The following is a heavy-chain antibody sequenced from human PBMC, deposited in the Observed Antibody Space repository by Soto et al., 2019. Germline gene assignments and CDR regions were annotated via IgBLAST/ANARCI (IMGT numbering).Heavy chain of an antibody. D-gene: IGHD2-2*01. CDR2: ISPTGGT. CDR1: GYSFTSYY. J-gene: IGHJ6*02. CDR3: ATTYLGYCSSASCYEALAYGMDV. V-gene: IGHV1-46*03. Sequence: QVQLVQSGAEVKKPGASVTVSCRPFGYSFTSYYMHWVRQAPGQGLEWMGIISPTGGTTYTQEFQGRVTMTGDTATGTGYMDLSSLRSEDTALYYCATTYLGYCSSASCYEALAYGMDVWGQGTTVTVSS.